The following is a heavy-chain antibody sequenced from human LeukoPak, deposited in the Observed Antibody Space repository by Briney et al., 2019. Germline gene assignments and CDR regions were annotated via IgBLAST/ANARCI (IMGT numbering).Heavy chain of an antibody. CDR1: GFTFSDYY. Sequence: GGSLRLSCAASGFTFSDYYMTWIRQAPGKGLEWVSYISSSGSALYYADSVRGRFTISRDNAKNSLYLQMNSLRAEDTAVYYCARARSVEYSGYEDYWGQGTLVTVSS. D-gene: IGHD5-12*01. V-gene: IGHV3-11*01. CDR2: ISSSGSAL. CDR3: ARARSVEYSGYEDY. J-gene: IGHJ4*02.